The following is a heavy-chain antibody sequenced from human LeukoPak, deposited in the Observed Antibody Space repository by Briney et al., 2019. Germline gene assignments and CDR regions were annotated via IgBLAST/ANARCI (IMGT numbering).Heavy chain of an antibody. CDR2: ISSSGSTI. V-gene: IGHV3-11*01. CDR1: GFTSSDYY. Sequence: GGSLRLSCAASGFTSSDYYMSWIRQAPGKGLEWVSYISSSGSTIYYADSVKGRFTISRDDAKNSLYLQMNSLRAEDTAVYYCASSVYYYYGMDVWGQGTTVTVSS. J-gene: IGHJ6*02. CDR3: ASSVYYYYGMDV.